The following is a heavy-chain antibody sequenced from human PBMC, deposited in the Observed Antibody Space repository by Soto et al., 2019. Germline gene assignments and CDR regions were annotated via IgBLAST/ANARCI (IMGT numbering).Heavy chain of an antibody. CDR1: GGSISSYY. V-gene: IGHV4-59*08. CDR2: IYYSGST. Sequence: SETLSLTCTVSGGSISSYYLSWIRQPPGKGLEWIGYIYYSGSTNYNPSLKSRVTISVDTSKNQFSLKLSSVTAADTAVYYCARLGITMVRGASGWFDPWGQGTLVTVSS. J-gene: IGHJ5*02. D-gene: IGHD3-10*01. CDR3: ARLGITMVRGASGWFDP.